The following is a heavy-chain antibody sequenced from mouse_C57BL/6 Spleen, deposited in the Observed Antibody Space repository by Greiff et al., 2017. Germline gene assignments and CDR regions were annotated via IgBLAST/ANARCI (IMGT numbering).Heavy chain of an antibody. J-gene: IGHJ4*01. CDR2: IHPNSGST. CDR3: ARHDYDDEDYYAMDY. Sequence: QVQLQQPGAELVKPAASVTLSCKASGYSFTSYWMHWVQQRPGQGLEWIGMIHPNSGSTNYNEKFKSKDTLTVEKSSSTAYMQLSSLTAEDYAVYYCARHDYDDEDYYAMDYWGQGTSVTVSS. D-gene: IGHD2-4*01. V-gene: IGHV1-64*01. CDR1: GYSFTSYW.